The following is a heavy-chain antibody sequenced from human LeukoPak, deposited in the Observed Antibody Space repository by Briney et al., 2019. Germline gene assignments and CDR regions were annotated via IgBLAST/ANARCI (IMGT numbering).Heavy chain of an antibody. CDR3: AREPYYDFWSGYYKFRWFDP. V-gene: IGHV3-7*01. CDR2: IKQDGSEK. J-gene: IGHJ5*02. CDR1: GFTFSSYW. D-gene: IGHD3-3*01. Sequence: GGSLRLSCAASGFTFSSYWMSWVRQAPGKGLEWVANIKQDGSEKYYVDSVKGRFTISRDNAKNSLYLQMNGLRAEDTAVYYCAREPYYDFWSGYYKFRWFDPWGQGTLVTVSS.